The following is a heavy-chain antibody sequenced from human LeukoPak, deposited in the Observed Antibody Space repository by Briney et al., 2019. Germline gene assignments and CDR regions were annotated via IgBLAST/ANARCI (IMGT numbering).Heavy chain of an antibody. CDR1: GYTFTGYY. J-gene: IGHJ4*02. CDR3: ARDFGSSGWYPGY. Sequence: ASVKVSCKASGYTFTGYYMHWVRQAPGQGLEWMGWINPNSGGTNYAQKFQGWVTMTRDTSISTAYMELSRLRSDDTAVYYCARDFGSSGWYPGYWGQGTLVTASS. D-gene: IGHD6-19*01. V-gene: IGHV1-2*04. CDR2: INPNSGGT.